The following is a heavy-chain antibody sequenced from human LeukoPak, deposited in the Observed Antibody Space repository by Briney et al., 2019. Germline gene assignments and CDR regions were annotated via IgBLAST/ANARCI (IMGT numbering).Heavy chain of an antibody. CDR2: IYYSGST. CDR1: GGSISGGGYY. CDR3: AREVAVAGTPYYFDY. V-gene: IGHV4-31*03. J-gene: IGHJ4*02. Sequence: SQTLSLTCTVSGGSISGGGYYWSWIRQHPGKGLEWIGYIYYSGSTYYNPSLKSRVTISVDTSKNQFSLKLSSVTAADTAVYYCAREVAVAGTPYYFDYWGQGTLVTVSS. D-gene: IGHD6-19*01.